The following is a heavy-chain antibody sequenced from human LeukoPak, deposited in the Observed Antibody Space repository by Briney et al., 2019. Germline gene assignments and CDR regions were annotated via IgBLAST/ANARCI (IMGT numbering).Heavy chain of an antibody. CDR2: INPSGGST. J-gene: IGHJ4*02. CDR3: AQRLPANTAMVDY. Sequence: ASVKVSCKASGYTFTSYYMHWVRQAPGQGLEWMGIINPSGGSTSYAQKFQGRVTMTRDMSTSTVYMELSSLRSEDTAVYYCAQRLPANTAMVDYWGQGTLVTVSS. V-gene: IGHV1-46*01. CDR1: GYTFTSYY. D-gene: IGHD5-18*01.